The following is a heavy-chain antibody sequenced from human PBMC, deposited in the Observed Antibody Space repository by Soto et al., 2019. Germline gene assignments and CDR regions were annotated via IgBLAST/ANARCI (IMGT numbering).Heavy chain of an antibody. CDR2: ISYDGSNK. V-gene: IGHV3-30-3*01. Sequence: GGSLRLSCAASGFTFSSYAMHWVRQAPGKGLEWVAVISYDGSNKYYADSVKGRFTISRDNSKNTLYLQMNSLRAEDTAVYYCARDLLRIAAAGNGIFDYWGQGTLVTVSS. D-gene: IGHD6-13*01. CDR3: ARDLLRIAAAGNGIFDY. J-gene: IGHJ4*02. CDR1: GFTFSSYA.